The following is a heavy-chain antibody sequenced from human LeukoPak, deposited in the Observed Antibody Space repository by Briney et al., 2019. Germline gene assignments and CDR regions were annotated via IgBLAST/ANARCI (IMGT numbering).Heavy chain of an antibody. CDR1: GFTFSDYY. V-gene: IGHV3-11*01. CDR3: ASGDYVALIDY. J-gene: IGHJ4*02. D-gene: IGHD4-17*01. CDR2: ISSSGSTI. Sequence: GGSLRLSCAASGFTFSDYYMSWIRQAPGKGLEWVSYISSSGSTIYYADSVKGRFTISRDNAKDSLYLQMNSLRAEDTAVYYCASGDYVALIDYWGQGTLVTVSS.